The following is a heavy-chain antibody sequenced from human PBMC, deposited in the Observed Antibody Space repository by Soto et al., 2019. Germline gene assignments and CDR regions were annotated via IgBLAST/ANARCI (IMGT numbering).Heavy chain of an antibody. CDR2: ISGSGGST. CDR3: AKGGHDCSSTSCENDY. J-gene: IGHJ4*02. Sequence: GGSLRLSCAASGFTFSSYAMSWVRQAPGKGLEWVSAISGSGGSTYYADSVKGRFTISRDNSKNTLYLQMNSLRAEDTAVYYCAKGGHDCSSTSCENDYWGQGTLVTVSS. D-gene: IGHD2-2*01. CDR1: GFTFSSYA. V-gene: IGHV3-23*01.